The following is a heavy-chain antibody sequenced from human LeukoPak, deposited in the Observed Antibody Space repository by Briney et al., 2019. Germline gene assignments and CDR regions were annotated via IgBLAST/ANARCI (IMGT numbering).Heavy chain of an antibody. CDR3: ARGPNFDAFDV. J-gene: IGHJ3*01. D-gene: IGHD1-7*01. CDR2: IYYSGST. Sequence: SETLSLTCTVSGGSISTGGYYWSWIRQLPGKGLEWIGYIYYSGSTYYNPSLKSRVTMSIDTSKNQFSLKLSSVTAADTAVYYCARGPNFDAFDVWGQGTMVTVSS. CDR1: GGSISTGGYY. V-gene: IGHV4-31*03.